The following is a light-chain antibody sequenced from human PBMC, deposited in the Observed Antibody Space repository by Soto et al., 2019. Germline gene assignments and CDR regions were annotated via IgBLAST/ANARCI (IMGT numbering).Light chain of an antibody. Sequence: VLPHSTSTLAFSPRESSTLSCRSSQSFSSSYLSWYQQRPGHSPRLLIYDASSRATGIPDRFRGTGSGTDFTLTISSLEPEDFAVYYCQQYCRSSITFGQGTQL. CDR2: DAS. CDR3: QQYCRSSIT. V-gene: IGKV3-20*01. CDR1: QSFSSSY. J-gene: IGKJ5*01.